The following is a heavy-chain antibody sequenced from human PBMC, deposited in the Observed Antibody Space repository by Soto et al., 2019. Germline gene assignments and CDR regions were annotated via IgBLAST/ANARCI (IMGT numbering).Heavy chain of an antibody. CDR3: TRGDGNQLGDCYDN. CDR2: IYYDGSQK. CDR1: GFTFSSYT. J-gene: IGHJ4*02. V-gene: IGHV3-30*04. Sequence: QVQLVEAGGGVVQHGRSLRLSCAASGFTFSSYTMHWVRQAPGKGLEWVALIYYDGSQKYYADSVKGRFTISRDNSKKMMNLDRHSMRTEDTDVYYCTRGDGNQLGDCYDNWGQGTLVTDSS. D-gene: IGHD2-21*02.